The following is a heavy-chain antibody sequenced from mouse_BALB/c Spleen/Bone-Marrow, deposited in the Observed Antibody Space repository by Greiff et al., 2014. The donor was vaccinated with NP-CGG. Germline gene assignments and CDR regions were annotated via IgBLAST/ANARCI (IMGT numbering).Heavy chain of an antibody. V-gene: IGHV1-7*01. Sequence: VQLQESGAELAKPGASLKMSCKASGYTFTSYWMHWVKQRPGQGLEWIGYINPSTDYTEYNQKFKDKATLTADKSSSTAFMQLSSLTSEDSADYYCARRAYGGSYGFAYWGQGTLVTVSA. CDR2: INPSTDYT. J-gene: IGHJ3*01. D-gene: IGHD1-1*01. CDR1: GYTFTSYW. CDR3: ARRAYGGSYGFAY.